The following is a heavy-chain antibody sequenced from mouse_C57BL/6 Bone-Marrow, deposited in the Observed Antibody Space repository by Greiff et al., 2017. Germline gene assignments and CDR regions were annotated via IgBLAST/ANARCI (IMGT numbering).Heavy chain of an antibody. CDR3: ARSSLRGFAY. V-gene: IGHV1-69*01. CDR2: IDPSDSYT. Sequence: QVQLQQPGAALVMPGASVKLSCKASGYTFTSYWMHWVKQRPGQGLEWIGEIDPSDSYTNSNQKFTGKSTLTVDKSSSTAYMQLSSRTSEDSAVYYCARSSLRGFAYWGQGTLVTVSA. J-gene: IGHJ3*01. D-gene: IGHD6-1*01. CDR1: GYTFTSYW.